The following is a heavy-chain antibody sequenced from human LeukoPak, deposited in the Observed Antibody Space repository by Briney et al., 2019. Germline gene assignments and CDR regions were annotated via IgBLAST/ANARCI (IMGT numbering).Heavy chain of an antibody. CDR2: ISSSSSYI. Sequence: GGSLRLSCAASGFTFSSYSMNWVRQAPGKGLEWVSSISSSSSYIYYADSVKGRFTISRDNAKNSLYLQMNSLRVEDTAVYFCAREVATGTGAYNYWGQGTLVTVS. V-gene: IGHV3-21*01. CDR3: AREVATGTGAYNY. CDR1: GFTFSSYS. J-gene: IGHJ4*02. D-gene: IGHD6-13*01.